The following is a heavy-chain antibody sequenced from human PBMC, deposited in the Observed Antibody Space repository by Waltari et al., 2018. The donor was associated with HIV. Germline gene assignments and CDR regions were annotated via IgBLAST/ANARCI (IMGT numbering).Heavy chain of an antibody. CDR3: ARHALRVGAAYWNFDL. Sequence: QLQLQESGPGLVKPSETLSLTCTVSGGSVSSSSYFWGWIRQPPGKGLEWVGRVYYTGRAYYNPPLKSRVTISVDTSKNQFSLKVTSVTAADTAVYYCARHALRVGAAYWNFDLWGRGTLVTVSS. CDR2: VYYTGRA. V-gene: IGHV4-39*01. J-gene: IGHJ2*01. CDR1: GGSVSSSSYF. D-gene: IGHD1-26*01.